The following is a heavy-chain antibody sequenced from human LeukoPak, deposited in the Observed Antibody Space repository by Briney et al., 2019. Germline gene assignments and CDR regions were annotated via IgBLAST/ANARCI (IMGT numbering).Heavy chain of an antibody. CDR3: ARDRSYYYDSSGCLDY. D-gene: IGHD3-22*01. V-gene: IGHV4-34*01. CDR1: GGSFSGYY. J-gene: IGHJ4*02. CDR2: INHSGST. Sequence: SETLSLTCAVYGGSFSGYYWSWIRQPPGKGLEWIGEINHSGSTNYNPSLKSRVTISVDTSKNQFSLKLSSVTAADTAVYYCARDRSYYYDSSGCLDYWGQGTLVTVSS.